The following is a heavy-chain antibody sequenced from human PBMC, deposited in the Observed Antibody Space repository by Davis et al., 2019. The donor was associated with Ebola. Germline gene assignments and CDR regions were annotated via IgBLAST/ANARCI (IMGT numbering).Heavy chain of an antibody. CDR2: ISSSSSTI. CDR1: GFTFSSYS. J-gene: IGHJ6*02. D-gene: IGHD3-3*01. V-gene: IGHV3-48*02. Sequence: GESLKTSCAAPGFTFSSYSINWVRQAPGKGLEWVSYISSSSSTIYHADSVKGRFTISRDNAKNSLYLQINSLRDEDTAVYYCASQYFWRGYSYYYYDMDVWGQGTTVTVSS. CDR3: ASQYFWRGYSYYYYDMDV.